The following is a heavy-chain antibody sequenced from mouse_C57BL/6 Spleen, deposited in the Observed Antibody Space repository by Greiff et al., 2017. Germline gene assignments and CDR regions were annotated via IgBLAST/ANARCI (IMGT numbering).Heavy chain of an antibody. V-gene: IGHV1-52*01. J-gene: IGHJ2*01. CDR1: GYTFTSYW. Sequence: VQLQQSGPELVRPGSSVKLSCKASGYTFTSYWMHWVKQRPIQGLEWIGNIDPSDSETHYNQKFKDKATLTVDKSSSTAYMQLSSLTSEDSAVYYCARGDGYDFDYWGQGTTLTVSS. D-gene: IGHD2-2*01. CDR2: IDPSDSET. CDR3: ARGDGYDFDY.